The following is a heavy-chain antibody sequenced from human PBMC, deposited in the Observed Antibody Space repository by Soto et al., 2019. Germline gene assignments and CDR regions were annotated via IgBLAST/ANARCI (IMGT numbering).Heavy chain of an antibody. CDR3: ARNNSGWGSTYFDY. Sequence: SETLSLTCTVSGGSISSYYWSWIRQPPGKGLEWIGYIYYSGSTNYNPSLKSRVTISVDTSKNQFSLKLNSMTAGDTAVYYCARNNSGWGSTYFDYGGQGPLVTVPS. D-gene: IGHD3-16*01. CDR2: IYYSGST. V-gene: IGHV4-59*08. J-gene: IGHJ4*02. CDR1: GGSISSYY.